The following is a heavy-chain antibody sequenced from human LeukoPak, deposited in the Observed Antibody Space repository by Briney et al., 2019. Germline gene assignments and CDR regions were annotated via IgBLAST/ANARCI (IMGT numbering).Heavy chain of an antibody. CDR3: ARTRHGSDYLGLFDY. J-gene: IGHJ4*02. Sequence: PSETLSLTCTVSGGSISSYYWSWIRQPPGKGLEWMGYIYYSGSTNYNPSLKSRVTISVDTSKKQFSLNLNSVTAADAAVYYCARTRHGSDYLGLFDYWGQGTLVTVSS. CDR1: GGSISSYY. CDR2: IYYSGST. D-gene: IGHD3-10*01. V-gene: IGHV4-59*01.